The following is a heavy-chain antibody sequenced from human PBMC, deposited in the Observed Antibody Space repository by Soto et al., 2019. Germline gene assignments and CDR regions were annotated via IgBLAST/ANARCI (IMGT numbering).Heavy chain of an antibody. V-gene: IGHV4-34*01. CDR1: GGSFSGYY. D-gene: IGHD2-8*02. CDR3: ARDKITGLFDY. CDR2: TNHSGST. J-gene: IGHJ4*02. Sequence: QVQLQQWGAGLLKPSETLSLTCAVYGGSFSGYYWTWIRQPPGTGLEWIGETNHSGSTNYNPSPKXXVTISVDTSTTQFSLTLTSVTAADTAVYYCARDKITGLFDYWGQGTLVTVSS.